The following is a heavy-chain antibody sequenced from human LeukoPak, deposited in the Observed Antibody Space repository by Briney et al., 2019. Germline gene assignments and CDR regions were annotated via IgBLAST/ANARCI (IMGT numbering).Heavy chain of an antibody. J-gene: IGHJ4*02. Sequence: PGGSLRLSCAASGFTFSSYSMNWVRQAPGKGLEWVSSISSSSSYIYYADSVKGRFTISRDNAKNSLYLQMNSLRAEDTAVYYCAKAWGYYYGSGSYYNEDYWGQGTLVTVSS. CDR1: GFTFSSYS. CDR3: AKAWGYYYGSGSYYNEDY. V-gene: IGHV3-21*01. D-gene: IGHD3-10*01. CDR2: ISSSSSYI.